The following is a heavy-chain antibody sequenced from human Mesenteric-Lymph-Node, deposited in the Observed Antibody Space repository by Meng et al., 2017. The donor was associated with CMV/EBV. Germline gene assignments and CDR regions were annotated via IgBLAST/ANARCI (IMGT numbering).Heavy chain of an antibody. V-gene: IGHV3-21*06. CDR2: ISGSGGST. CDR1: GFTFRIYS. CDR3: ARGHLGLDD. Sequence: GESLKISCAASGFTFRIYSMNWVRQAPGQGLEWVSAISGSGGSTYYADSVKGRFTISRDNAKNSLYLQMNSLRVEDTAVYHCARGHLGLDDWGQGTTVTVSS. J-gene: IGHJ6*02.